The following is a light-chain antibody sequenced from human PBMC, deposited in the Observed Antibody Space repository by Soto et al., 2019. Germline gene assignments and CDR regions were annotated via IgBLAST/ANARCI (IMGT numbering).Light chain of an antibody. V-gene: IGKV1-33*01. J-gene: IGKJ2*01. CDR3: QQYDNLPKT. Sequence: DIQMTQSPSSLSASVGDRVTITRQASQDINSYLAWYQQQRGKAPKFXIFDAFNLETGVPSRFSGRGSGTDCTCTISNLQPADVETDYCQQYDNLPKTFGQGTRLEIK. CDR1: QDINSY. CDR2: DAF.